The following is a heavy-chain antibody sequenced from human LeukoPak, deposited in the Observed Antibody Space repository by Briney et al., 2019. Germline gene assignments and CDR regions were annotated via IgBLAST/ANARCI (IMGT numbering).Heavy chain of an antibody. CDR3: AKSGSYSFFIDY. CDR2: IYYSGIT. CDR1: GGPISSISYY. V-gene: IGHV4-39*07. D-gene: IGHD1-26*01. J-gene: IGHJ4*02. Sequence: SETLSLTCTVSGGPISSISYYWGWIRQPPGKGLEWIGSIYYSGITYYNPSLKSRVTISVDTSKNQFSLKLSSVTAADTAVYYCAKSGSYSFFIDYWGQGTLVTVSS.